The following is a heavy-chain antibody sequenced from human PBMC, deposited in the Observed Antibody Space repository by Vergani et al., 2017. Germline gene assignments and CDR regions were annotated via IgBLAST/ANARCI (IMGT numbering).Heavy chain of an antibody. Sequence: VQLVESGGGLVQPGRSLRLSCAASGFTFSSYAMHWVRQAPGKGLEWVAVISYDGSNKYYADSVRGRFTISRDNSKNTLYLQMNSLRAEDTAVYYCARTLNWNYVFLDYWGQGTLVTVSS. J-gene: IGHJ4*02. D-gene: IGHD1-7*01. V-gene: IGHV3-30-3*01. CDR3: ARTLNWNYVFLDY. CDR2: ISYDGSNK. CDR1: GFTFSSYA.